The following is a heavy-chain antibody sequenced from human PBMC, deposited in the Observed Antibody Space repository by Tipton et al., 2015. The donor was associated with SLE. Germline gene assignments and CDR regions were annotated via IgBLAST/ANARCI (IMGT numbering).Heavy chain of an antibody. V-gene: IGHV4-31*03. CDR3: ARGRVVVNAYYFDY. Sequence: LRLSCTVSGGSISSGGYYWSWIRQHPGKGLEWIGYIYYSGSTYYNPSLKSRVTISVDTSKNQFSLKLSSVTAADTAVYYCARGRVVVNAYYFDYWGQGTLVTVSS. CDR1: GGSISSGGYY. J-gene: IGHJ4*02. D-gene: IGHD3-22*01. CDR2: IYYSGST.